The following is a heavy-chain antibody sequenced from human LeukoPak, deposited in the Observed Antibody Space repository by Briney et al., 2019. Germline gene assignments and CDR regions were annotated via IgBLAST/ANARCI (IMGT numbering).Heavy chain of an antibody. CDR3: ARDRGAVAGFDY. CDR1: GGSISGYS. J-gene: IGHJ4*02. V-gene: IGHV4-59*01. Sequence: KTSETLSLTCTVSGGSISGYSWSWIRQPPRKGLEWIGYIYYSGSTNYNPSLKSRVTVSVDTSKNQFSLKLSSVTAADTALYYCARDRGAVAGFDYWGQGTLVTVSS. D-gene: IGHD6-19*01. CDR2: IYYSGST.